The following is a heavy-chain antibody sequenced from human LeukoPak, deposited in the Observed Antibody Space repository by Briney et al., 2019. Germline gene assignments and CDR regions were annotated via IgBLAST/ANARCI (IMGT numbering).Heavy chain of an antibody. CDR1: GFTFSSYE. J-gene: IGHJ3*02. CDR2: ISSSGSTI. Sequence: PGGSLSLSCAASGFTFSSYEMNWVRQAPGRGLEWVSYISSSGSTIYYADSVKGRFTISRDNAKNSLYLQMNSLRAEDTAVYYCARDIVGGAAFDIWGQGTMVTVSS. CDR3: ARDIVGGAAFDI. D-gene: IGHD1-26*01. V-gene: IGHV3-48*03.